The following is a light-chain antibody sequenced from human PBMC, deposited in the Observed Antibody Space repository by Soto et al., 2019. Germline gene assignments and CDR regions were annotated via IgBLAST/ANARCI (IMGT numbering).Light chain of an antibody. J-gene: IGLJ2*01. V-gene: IGLV6-57*02. CDR1: SGSIASNY. CDR3: QSYDSSNVV. Sequence: NFMLIQPHSVSESPGKTVTISCTGSSGSIASNYVQWYQQRPGSAPTIVIYEDNQRPSGVPDRFSGSIDSSSNSASLTISGLRTEDEADYYCQSYDSSNVVFGGGTQLTVL. CDR2: EDN.